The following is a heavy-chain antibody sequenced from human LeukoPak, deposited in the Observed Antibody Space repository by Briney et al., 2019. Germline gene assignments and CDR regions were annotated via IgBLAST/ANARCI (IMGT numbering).Heavy chain of an antibody. D-gene: IGHD3-9*01. Sequence: PSETLSLTCTVSGGSISSYYWSWLRQPPGKGLEWIGYIYYSGSTNYNPSLKSRVTISVDTSKNQFSLKLSSVTAADTAVYYCARDHTYYDILTGYSFGAFDSGGQGTMVTVSS. J-gene: IGHJ3*02. CDR3: ARDHTYYDILTGYSFGAFDS. CDR2: IYYSGST. CDR1: GGSISSYY. V-gene: IGHV4-59*01.